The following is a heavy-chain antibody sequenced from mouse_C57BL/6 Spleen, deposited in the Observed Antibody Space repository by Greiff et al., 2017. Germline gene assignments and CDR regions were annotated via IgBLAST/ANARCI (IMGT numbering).Heavy chain of an antibody. CDR1: GFTFTDYY. Sequence: VQLKESGGGLVQPGGSLSLSCAASGFTFTDYYMSWVRQPPGKALEWLGFIRNKANGYTTEYSASVKGRFTISRDNSQSILYLQMKALRAEDSATYYCARDGSRFAYWGQGTLVTVSA. CDR3: ARDGSRFAY. V-gene: IGHV7-3*01. J-gene: IGHJ3*01. CDR2: IRNKANGYTT.